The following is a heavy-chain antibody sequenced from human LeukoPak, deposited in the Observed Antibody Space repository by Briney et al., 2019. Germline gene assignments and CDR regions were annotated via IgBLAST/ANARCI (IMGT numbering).Heavy chain of an antibody. CDR1: GFTVSSNY. CDR3: AREVAEYSSSVN. CDR2: IYSGGST. D-gene: IGHD6-6*01. V-gene: IGHV3-66*01. J-gene: IGHJ4*02. Sequence: GGSLRLSCAASGFTVSSNYMSWVRQAPGKGLEWVSVIYSGGSTYYADSVKGRFTISRDNSKNTLYLQMNSLRAEDTAVYYCAREVAEYSSSVNWGQGTLVTVSS.